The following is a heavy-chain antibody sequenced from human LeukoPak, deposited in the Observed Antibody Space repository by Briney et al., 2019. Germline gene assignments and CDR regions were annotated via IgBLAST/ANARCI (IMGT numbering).Heavy chain of an antibody. Sequence: SETLSLTCTVSGGSISSYYWSWIRQPPGKGLEWIGYICYSGRTNSNPSLKSRVTISVDTTKHQFSLMLSSVTAADTAVYYCVRSDYGGRLAPFDYWGQGTLVTVSS. CDR1: GGSISSYY. V-gene: IGHV4-59*01. D-gene: IGHD4-23*01. CDR3: VRSDYGGRLAPFDY. CDR2: ICYSGRT. J-gene: IGHJ4*02.